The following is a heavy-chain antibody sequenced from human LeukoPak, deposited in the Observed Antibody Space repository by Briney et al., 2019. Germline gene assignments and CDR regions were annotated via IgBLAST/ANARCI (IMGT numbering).Heavy chain of an antibody. CDR2: IYSGGST. CDR3: AKALEQETVIALDS. J-gene: IGHJ4*02. CDR1: GFLVSSNY. D-gene: IGHD6-13*01. V-gene: IGHV3-53*01. Sequence: GGSLRLSCAASGFLVSSNYMSWVRQAPGKGLEWVSVIYSGGSTYYADSVKGRFTVSRDNSKNTLYLQMNSLRAEDTSIYFCAKALEQETVIALDSWGQGTLVTVSS.